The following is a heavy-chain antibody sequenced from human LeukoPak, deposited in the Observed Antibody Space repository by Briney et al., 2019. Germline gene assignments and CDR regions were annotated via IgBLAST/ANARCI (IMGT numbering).Heavy chain of an antibody. Sequence: SETLSLTCTVSGGSISSYYWSWIRQPAGKGLEWIGRIYTSGSTNYNPSLKSRVTMSVDTSKNQFSLKLSSVTAADTAVYYCARDHRDRFAYSSFSAFDIWGQGTMVTVSS. J-gene: IGHJ3*02. CDR3: ARDHRDRFAYSSFSAFDI. V-gene: IGHV4-4*07. CDR1: GGSISSYY. D-gene: IGHD6-6*01. CDR2: IYTSGST.